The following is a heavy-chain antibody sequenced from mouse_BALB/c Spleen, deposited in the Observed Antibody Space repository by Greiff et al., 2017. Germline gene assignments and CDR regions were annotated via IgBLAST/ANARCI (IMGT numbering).Heavy chain of an antibody. V-gene: IGHV1-87*01. Sequence: VQLQQSGAELARPGASVKLSCKASGYTFTSYWMQWVKQRPGQGLEWIGAIYPGDGDTRYTQKFKGKATLTADKSSSTAYMQLSSLASEDSAVYYCATLYGNWSFAYWGQGTLVTVSA. CDR1: GYTFTSYW. J-gene: IGHJ3*01. CDR2: IYPGDGDT. CDR3: ATLYGNWSFAY. D-gene: IGHD2-1*01.